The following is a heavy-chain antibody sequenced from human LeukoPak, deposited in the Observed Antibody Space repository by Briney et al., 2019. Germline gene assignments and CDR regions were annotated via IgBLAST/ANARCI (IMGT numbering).Heavy chain of an antibody. J-gene: IGHJ4*02. CDR1: GGSMTYYF. CDR2: IYTNDNS. V-gene: IGHV4-4*07. D-gene: IGHD1/OR15-1a*01. Sequence: SETLSLTCTVSGGSMTYYFWSWVRQLAGKGLEWIGRIYTNDNSNYNPSLKSRVTMSIDTSKNQFSLRLSSVTAADTAIYYCARESTTLGSPYYFDFWGPGTRVSVSS. CDR3: ARESTTLGSPYYFDF.